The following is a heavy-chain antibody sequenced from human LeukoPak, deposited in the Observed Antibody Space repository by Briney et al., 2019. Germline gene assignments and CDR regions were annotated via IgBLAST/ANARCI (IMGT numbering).Heavy chain of an antibody. CDR2: IYYSGST. V-gene: IGHV4-31*03. Sequence: PLQTLSLTCTVSGGSISSGGYYWSWIRQHPGKGLEWIGYIYYSGSTYYNPSLKSRVTISVDTSKNQFSLKLSSVTAADTAVYYCARDKSYGDKSFYYYYYGMDVWGQGTMVTVSS. D-gene: IGHD4-17*01. CDR3: ARDKSYGDKSFYYYYYGMDV. J-gene: IGHJ6*02. CDR1: GGSISSGGYY.